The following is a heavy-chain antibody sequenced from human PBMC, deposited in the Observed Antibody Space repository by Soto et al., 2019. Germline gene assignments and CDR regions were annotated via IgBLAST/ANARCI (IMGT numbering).Heavy chain of an antibody. CDR2: ISGSGSTT. J-gene: IGHJ4*02. CDR1: GFIFSNYA. Sequence: EVQLLESGGHLVQPGGSLRLSCAASGFIFSNYAMSWFRQAPGKGLEWVSFISGSGSTTYYADSVKGRFTISRGNSKNMLYVQMNSLRAEDAAVYYCVREASSTGLHLDHWGRGTLVTVS. D-gene: IGHD6-6*01. V-gene: IGHV3-23*01. CDR3: VREASSTGLHLDH.